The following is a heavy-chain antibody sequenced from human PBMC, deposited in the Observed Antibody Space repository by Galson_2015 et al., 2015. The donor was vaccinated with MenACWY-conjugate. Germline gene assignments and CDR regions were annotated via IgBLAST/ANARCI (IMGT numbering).Heavy chain of an antibody. Sequence: SETLSLTCAVYGGSFSGYYWSWIRQPPGKGLEWIGEINHSGSTNYNPSLKSRVTISVDTSKNQFSLKLSSVTAADTAVYYCARGSQWSGANYWGQGTLVTVSS. CDR2: INHSGST. V-gene: IGHV4-34*01. CDR1: GGSFSGYY. J-gene: IGHJ4*02. CDR3: ARGSQWSGANY. D-gene: IGHD1-26*01.